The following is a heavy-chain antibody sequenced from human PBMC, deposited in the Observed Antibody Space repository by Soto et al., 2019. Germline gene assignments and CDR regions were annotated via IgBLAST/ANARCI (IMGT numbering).Heavy chain of an antibody. D-gene: IGHD3-16*01. CDR2: ISAYNGNT. CDR3: ASSTGAPYYFDY. CDR1: GYTFTSYG. V-gene: IGHV1-18*01. J-gene: IGHJ4*02. Sequence: GASVKVSCKASGYTFTSYGISWVRQAPGQGLEWMGWISAYNGNTNCAQKLQGRVTMTTDTSTSTAYMELSSLRSEDTGVYYCASSTGAPYYFDYWGQGTLVTVSS.